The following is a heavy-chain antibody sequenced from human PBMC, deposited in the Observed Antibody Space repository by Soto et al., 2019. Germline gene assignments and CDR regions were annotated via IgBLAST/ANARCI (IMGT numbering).Heavy chain of an antibody. D-gene: IGHD6-19*01. Sequence: ASVKVSCKVSGYTLTELSMHWVRQAPGKGLEWMGGFDPEDGETIYAQKFQGRVTMTEDTSTDTAYMELSGLRSEDTAVYYCATAIAVAGLDYYYYYGMDVWGQGTTVTVSS. CDR2: FDPEDGET. V-gene: IGHV1-24*01. CDR3: ATAIAVAGLDYYYYYGMDV. J-gene: IGHJ6*02. CDR1: GYTLTELS.